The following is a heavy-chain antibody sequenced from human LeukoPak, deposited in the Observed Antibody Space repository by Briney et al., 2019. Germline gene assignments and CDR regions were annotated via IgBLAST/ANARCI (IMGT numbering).Heavy chain of an antibody. Sequence: GGSLRLSCAAPGFTLRGSSGNWVRQAPGKGVGWVSYITISSSTIYYADSVKGQFTITRDNAKNSLYLQLNSLRDEDTAVYYCARGRPYYFDYWGQGTLVTVSS. CDR3: ARGRPYYFDY. CDR2: ITISSSTI. J-gene: IGHJ4*02. D-gene: IGHD6-6*01. CDR1: GFTLRGSS. V-gene: IGHV3-48*02.